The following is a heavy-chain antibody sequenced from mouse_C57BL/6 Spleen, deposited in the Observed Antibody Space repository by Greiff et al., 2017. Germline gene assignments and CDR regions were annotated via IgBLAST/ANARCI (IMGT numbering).Heavy chain of an antibody. D-gene: IGHD1-1*01. CDR2: IYPGDGDT. CDR1: GYAFSSSW. V-gene: IGHV1-82*01. J-gene: IGHJ4*01. Sequence: QVQLQQSGPELVKPGASVKISCKASGYAFSSSWMNWVKQRPGKGLEWIGRIYPGDGDTNYNGKFKGKATLTADKSSSTAYMQLSSLTSEDSAVYFCARGGYYGSSYLYYAMDYWGQGTSVTVSS. CDR3: ARGGYYGSSYLYYAMDY.